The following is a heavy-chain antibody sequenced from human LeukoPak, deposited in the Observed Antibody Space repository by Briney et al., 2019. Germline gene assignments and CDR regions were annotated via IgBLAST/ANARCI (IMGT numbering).Heavy chain of an antibody. D-gene: IGHD3-3*01. CDR2: IYHSGST. V-gene: IGHV4-38-2*01. CDR1: GYSISSGYY. CDR3: AGTIFGVVRY. Sequence: PSETLSLTCAVSGYSISSGYYWGWIRQPPGKGLEWIGSIYHSGSTYYNPSLKSRVTISVDTSKNQFSLKLSSVTAADTAVYYCAGTIFGVVRYWGQGTLVTVSS. J-gene: IGHJ4*02.